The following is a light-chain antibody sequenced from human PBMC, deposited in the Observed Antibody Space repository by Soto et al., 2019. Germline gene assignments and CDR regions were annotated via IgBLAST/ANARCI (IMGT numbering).Light chain of an antibody. CDR1: QGISSY. V-gene: IGKV1-9*01. CDR2: AAS. J-gene: IGKJ4*01. Sequence: IQLTQSPSSLSASVGDRVTITCRASQGISSYLAWYQQQPGKAPKLLIYAASTLQSGVPSRFSGSGSGTDFTLNISSLQPEDFATYYCQQLNSYPLTFGGGTKVEIK. CDR3: QQLNSYPLT.